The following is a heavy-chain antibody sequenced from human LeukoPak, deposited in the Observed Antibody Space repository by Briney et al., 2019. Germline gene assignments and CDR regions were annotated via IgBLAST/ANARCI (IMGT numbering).Heavy chain of an antibody. CDR2: IYHSGST. V-gene: IGHV4-59*12. J-gene: IGHJ6*03. Sequence: SETLSLTCTVSGGSISSYYWSWIRQPPGKGLEWIGYIYHSGSTYYNPSLRSRVTISVDRSKNQFSLKLTSVTAADTAVYYCASVPAAIDYYYYMDVWGKGTTVTVSS. CDR3: ASVPAAIDYYYYMDV. CDR1: GGSISSYY. D-gene: IGHD2-2*02.